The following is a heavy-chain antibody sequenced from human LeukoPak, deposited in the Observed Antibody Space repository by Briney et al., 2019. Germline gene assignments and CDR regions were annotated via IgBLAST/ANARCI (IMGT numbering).Heavy chain of an antibody. D-gene: IGHD4-17*01. V-gene: IGHV4-61*08. CDR2: ISYIGST. CDR1: GGSISSGGYY. Sequence: SQTLSLTCTVSGGSISSGGYYWSWIRQHPGKGLEWIGYISYIGSTNYNPSLKSRVTISIDTSKNQFSLKLRSVTAADTAVYYCARDLITVTKGFDIWGQGTMVSVSS. CDR3: ARDLITVTKGFDI. J-gene: IGHJ3*02.